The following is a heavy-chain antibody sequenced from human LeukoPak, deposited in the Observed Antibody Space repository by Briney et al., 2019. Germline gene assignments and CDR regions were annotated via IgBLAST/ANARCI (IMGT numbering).Heavy chain of an antibody. V-gene: IGHV1-46*01. CDR1: GYTFTRYY. J-gene: IGHJ3*02. D-gene: IGHD6-13*01. CDR3: ASILQLVYESHDAFDI. CDR2: INPIGGST. Sequence: ASVKVSCKASGYTFTRYYMHWVRQAAGQGVEWMGIINPIGGSTSYAQKFQGRVTKTRDISTSTVYMERSRLRSDDTAVYYCASILQLVYESHDAFDIWGQGAMVTVSS.